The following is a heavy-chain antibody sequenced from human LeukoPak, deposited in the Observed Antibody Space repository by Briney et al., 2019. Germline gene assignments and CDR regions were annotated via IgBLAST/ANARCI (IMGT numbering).Heavy chain of an antibody. Sequence: SGTLSLTCAVSGGSISSGNWWSWVRQPPGKGLEWIEEIYHSGSTNYNPSLKSRVTISVDKSKNQFSLKLSSVTAADTAVYYCARRGLYSSGWPFDYWGQGTLVTVSS. CDR1: GGSISSGNW. D-gene: IGHD6-19*01. CDR2: IYHSGST. J-gene: IGHJ4*02. CDR3: ARRGLYSSGWPFDY. V-gene: IGHV4-4*02.